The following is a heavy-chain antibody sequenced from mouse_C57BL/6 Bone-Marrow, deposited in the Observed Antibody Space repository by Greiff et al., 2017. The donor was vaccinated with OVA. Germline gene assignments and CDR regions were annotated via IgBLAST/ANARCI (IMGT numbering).Heavy chain of an antibody. CDR3: ARKGDIAGFFYARDY. D-gene: IGHD3-2*02. Sequence: QVQLQQPGTELVKPGASVKLSCKASGYTFTSYWMHWVKQRPGQGLEWIGNINPSNGGTNYNEKFKSKATLTVDKSSSTAYMPLSSLTSEDSAVYYCARKGDIAGFFYARDYWGQGTSVTVSS. V-gene: IGHV1-53*01. CDR2: INPSNGGT. CDR1: GYTFTSYW. J-gene: IGHJ4*01.